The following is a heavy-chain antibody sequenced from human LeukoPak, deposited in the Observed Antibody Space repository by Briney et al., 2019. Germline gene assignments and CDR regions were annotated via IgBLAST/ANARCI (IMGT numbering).Heavy chain of an antibody. D-gene: IGHD3-22*01. J-gene: IGHJ4*02. CDR3: ARGGEFGYCYDSPY. CDR1: GFTFSSYS. V-gene: IGHV3-21*01. CDR2: ISSSSSYI. Sequence: GGSLRLSCAASGFTFSSYSMNWVRQAPGKGLEWVSSISSSSSYIYYADSVKGRFTISRDNAKNSLYLQMNSLRAEDTAVYYCARGGEFGYCYDSPYWGQGTLVTVSS.